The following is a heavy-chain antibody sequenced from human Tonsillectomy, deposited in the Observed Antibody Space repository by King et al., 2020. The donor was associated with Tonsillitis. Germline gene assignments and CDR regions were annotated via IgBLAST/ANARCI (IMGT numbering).Heavy chain of an antibody. CDR1: GYNFVNHW. V-gene: IGHV5-10-1*01. Sequence: VQLVESGAEVRKPGESLRISCKGSGYNFVNHWNSWVRQMPGKGLEWMGRIDPSDSYTSYSPSFRGHVTISADTSTAYLQWSGLEASDTAIYYCARYSSYRYTSPWYRFDYWGQGTLVTVSS. CDR2: IDPSDSYT. J-gene: IGHJ4*02. CDR3: ARYSSYRYTSPWYRFDY. D-gene: IGHD6-13*01.